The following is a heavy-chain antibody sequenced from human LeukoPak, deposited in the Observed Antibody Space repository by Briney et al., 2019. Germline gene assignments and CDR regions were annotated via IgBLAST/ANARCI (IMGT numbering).Heavy chain of an antibody. D-gene: IGHD6-19*01. J-gene: IGHJ6*03. Sequence: ASVKVSCKASGYTFTSYYINWVRQATGQGLEWMGWMNPNSGNTGYAQKFQGRVTMTRNTSISTAYMELSSLRSEDTAVYYCARGGSSGWHPYYYYYMDVWGKGTTVTVSS. V-gene: IGHV1-8*01. CDR3: ARGGSSGWHPYYYYYMDV. CDR2: MNPNSGNT. CDR1: GYTFTSYY.